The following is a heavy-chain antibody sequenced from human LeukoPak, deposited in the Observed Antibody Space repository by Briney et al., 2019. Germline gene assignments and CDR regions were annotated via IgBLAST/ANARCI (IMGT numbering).Heavy chain of an antibody. D-gene: IGHD1-26*01. CDR2: ISGSAYNS. Sequence: GGSLRLSCAASGFTFSSYGMSWVRQAPGKGLEWVSTISGSAYNSYYADSVKGRFTISRDNSANTLYLQMNSLRAEDTALYYCAKHSGSYFIYYVDSWGQGTLVTVAS. J-gene: IGHJ4*02. V-gene: IGHV3-23*01. CDR1: GFTFSSYG. CDR3: AKHSGSYFIYYVDS.